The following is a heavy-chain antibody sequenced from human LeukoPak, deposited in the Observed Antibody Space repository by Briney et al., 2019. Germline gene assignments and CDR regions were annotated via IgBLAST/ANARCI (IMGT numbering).Heavy chain of an antibody. CDR1: GFTFSSYA. V-gene: IGHV3-30-3*01. J-gene: IGHJ6*02. CDR3: ARLGGSVPAYYYYYGMDA. CDR2: ISYDGSNK. Sequence: GGSLRLSCAASGFTFSSYAMHWVHQAPGKGLEWVAVISYDGSNKYYADSVKGRFTISRDNSKNTLYLQMNSLRAEDTAVYYCARLGGSVPAYYYYYGMDAWGQGTTVTVSS. D-gene: IGHD1-26*01.